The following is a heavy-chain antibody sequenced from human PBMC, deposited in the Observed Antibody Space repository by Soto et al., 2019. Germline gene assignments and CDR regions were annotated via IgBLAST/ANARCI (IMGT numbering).Heavy chain of an antibody. CDR2: IYYSGST. J-gene: IGHJ4*02. V-gene: IGHV4-31*03. Sequence: QVQLQESGPGLVKPSQTLSLTCTVSGGSISSGGYYWSWIRQHPGKGLEWIGYIYYSGSTYYNPSLKSRVTKSVDTSKNQFSRKLSSVTAADTAVYYCAREVGSGDYFDYWGKGTLVTVSS. CDR1: GGSISSGGYY. D-gene: IGHD1-26*01. CDR3: AREVGSGDYFDY.